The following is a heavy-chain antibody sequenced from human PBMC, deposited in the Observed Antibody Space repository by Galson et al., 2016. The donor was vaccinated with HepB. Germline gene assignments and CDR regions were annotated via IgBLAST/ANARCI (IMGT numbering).Heavy chain of an antibody. D-gene: IGHD3-10*01. CDR3: AGDKTYYSASGTYFHGFEM. Sequence: SLRRSCAASGFTFSTYAVGWGRQAPGKGLEGVANVKQDGSVEHYVDSVEGRFTISRDNAKRPLYLPMNSLRAEDTALYYCAGDKTYYSASGTYFHGFEMWGQGTMVTVSS. CDR2: VKQDGSVE. CDR1: GFTFSTYA. V-gene: IGHV3-7*03. J-gene: IGHJ3*02.